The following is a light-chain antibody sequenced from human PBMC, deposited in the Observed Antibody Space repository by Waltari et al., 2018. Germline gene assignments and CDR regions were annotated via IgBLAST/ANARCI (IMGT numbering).Light chain of an antibody. Sequence: QSALTQPASVSGSPGQSITISCTGTSSDIGAYNYVSWYQHLPGKAPKLIISEVRRRRSGVSNRFSGFKSGNMASLTISGLQAEDEADYYCNSYTTSSTWVFGGGTKLTVL. J-gene: IGLJ3*02. CDR3: NSYTTSSTWV. V-gene: IGLV2-14*01. CDR1: SSDIGAYNY. CDR2: EVR.